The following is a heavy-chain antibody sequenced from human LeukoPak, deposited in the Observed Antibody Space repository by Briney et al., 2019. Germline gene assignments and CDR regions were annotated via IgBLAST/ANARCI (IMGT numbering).Heavy chain of an antibody. CDR3: AREAAAGLKRGYYYYGMDV. D-gene: IGHD6-13*01. J-gene: IGHJ6*04. V-gene: IGHV1-46*01. CDR2: INPSGGST. CDR1: GYTFTSYY. Sequence: ASVKVSCKASGYTFTSYYMHWVRQAPGQGLEWMGIINPSGGSTSYAQKFQGRVTMTRDTSTSTVYMELSSLRSGDTAVYYCAREAAAGLKRGYYYYGMDVWGKGTTVTVSS.